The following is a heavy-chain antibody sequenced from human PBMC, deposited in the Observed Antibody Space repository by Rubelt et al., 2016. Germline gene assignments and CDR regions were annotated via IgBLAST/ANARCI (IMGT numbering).Heavy chain of an antibody. CDR1: GGSFSGYY. CDR3: ARLRSPHTIDY. V-gene: IGHV4-34*01. J-gene: IGHJ4*02. CDR2: INRSGST. Sequence: GAGLLKPSETLSLTCAVYGGSFSGYYWSWIRQPPGKGLEWIGEINRSGSTNYNPSLKSRVTISVDTPKNQFSLKLSSVSAADTAVYFCARLRSPHTIDYWGQGTLVTVSS.